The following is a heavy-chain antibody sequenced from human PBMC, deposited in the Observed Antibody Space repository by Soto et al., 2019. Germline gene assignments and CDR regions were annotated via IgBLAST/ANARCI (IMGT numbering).Heavy chain of an antibody. J-gene: IGHJ4*02. D-gene: IGHD3-16*01. CDR2: ISAYSGDT. V-gene: IGHV1-18*01. CDR3: ARDVPAMITGCPDY. Sequence: QVQLVQSGVEVEKPGASVKVSCKASGYTFTTYGISWVRQAPGQGLEWMGWISAYSGDTNYAQKFQGRVTMTTDTSTSTAYMELRNLRSEDTAVYYCARDVPAMITGCPDYWGQGTLVTVSS. CDR1: GYTFTTYG.